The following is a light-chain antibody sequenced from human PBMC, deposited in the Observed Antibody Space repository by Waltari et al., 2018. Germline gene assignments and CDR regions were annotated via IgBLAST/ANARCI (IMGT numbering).Light chain of an antibody. Sequence: QSALTQPASVSGSPGQSISISCTGTSSDVGGYNYVSWYQQHPGKAPQLVIFEVYNRPSGVFVGFSGSKSGNTASLTISGLQADDESDYYCSSYASTNSHVFGTGTRVTVL. V-gene: IGLV2-14*01. J-gene: IGLJ1*01. CDR2: EVY. CDR3: SSYASTNSHV. CDR1: SSDVGGYNY.